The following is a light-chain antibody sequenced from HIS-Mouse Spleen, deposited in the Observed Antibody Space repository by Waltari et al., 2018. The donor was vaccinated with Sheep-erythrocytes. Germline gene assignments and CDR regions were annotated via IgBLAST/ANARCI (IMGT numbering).Light chain of an antibody. CDR2: QDS. CDR1: KFGEKY. CDR3: QAWDSSTVV. J-gene: IGLJ2*01. Sequence: SYELNQPPSVSVSPGQTASITCPGDKFGEKYACWYQQKPGQSPVLVIYQDSKRPSGIPERFSGSNSGNTATLTISGTQAMDEADYYCQAWDSSTVVFGGGTKLTVL. V-gene: IGLV3-1*01.